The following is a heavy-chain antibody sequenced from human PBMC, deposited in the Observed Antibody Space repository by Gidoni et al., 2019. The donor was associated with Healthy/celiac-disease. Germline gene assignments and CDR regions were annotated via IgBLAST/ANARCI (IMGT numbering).Heavy chain of an antibody. CDR2: ISGSGGST. CDR3: AKDLPAAFFYYYYGMDV. V-gene: IGHV3-23*01. J-gene: IGHJ6*02. CDR1: GFTFSTSA. Sequence: EVQLLESGGGFVQPGGSLGPSCAAPGFTFSTSARSWVRQAPGKGLEWVSAISGSGGSTYYADSVKGRFTISRDNSKNTLYLQMNSLRAEDTAVYYCAKDLPAAFFYYYYGMDVWGQGTTVTVSS. D-gene: IGHD2-2*01.